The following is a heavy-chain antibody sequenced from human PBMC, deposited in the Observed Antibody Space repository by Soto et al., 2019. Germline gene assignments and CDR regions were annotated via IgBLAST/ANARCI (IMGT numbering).Heavy chain of an antibody. V-gene: IGHV3-23*01. CDR3: ARTRGAWYYFDY. Sequence: GGSLRLSCAASGFSFNSYTYGMSWVRQAPGKGLEWVSAISGSGGNTYYADSVKGRFTISRDNSKNTLYLQMNTLRAEDTAVYYCARTRGAWYYFDYWGQGSLVTVSS. D-gene: IGHD2-21*01. CDR2: ISGSGGNT. CDR1: GFSFNSYTYG. J-gene: IGHJ4*02.